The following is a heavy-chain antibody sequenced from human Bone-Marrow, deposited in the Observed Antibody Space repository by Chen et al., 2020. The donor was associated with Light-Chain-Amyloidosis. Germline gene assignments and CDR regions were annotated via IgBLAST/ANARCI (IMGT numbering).Heavy chain of an antibody. CDR1: GSTFPNYW. CDR3: ARRRDGYNFDY. D-gene: IGHD5-12*01. CDR2: IYPDDSDA. V-gene: IGHV5-51*01. Sequence: EVQLEQSGPEVKKPGESLKISCKDAGSTFPNYWIGWVRQMPGKGLEWMGVIYPDDSDARYSPSFEGQVTISADKSITPAYLQWRSLKASDTAMYYCARRRDGYNFDYWGQGTLVTVSS. J-gene: IGHJ4*02.